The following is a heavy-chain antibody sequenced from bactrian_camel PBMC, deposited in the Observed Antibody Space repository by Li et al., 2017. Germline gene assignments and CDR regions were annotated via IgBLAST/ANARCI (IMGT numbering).Heavy chain of an antibody. Sequence: QVQLVESGGGSAQAGGSLRLSCAASGVTVAANCMGWFRQTPGKEREGVAALDPAYNRTHYSESVKGRFTVSQDDARSTLYLQMTSLQPSDTAMYYCAAPCGTDCYGGVCLSRLRNNNRWGQGTQVTV. CDR3: AAPCGTDCYGGVCLSRLRNNNR. J-gene: IGHJ4*01. V-gene: IGHV3S1*01. D-gene: IGHD3*01. CDR2: LDPAYNRT. CDR1: GVTVAANC.